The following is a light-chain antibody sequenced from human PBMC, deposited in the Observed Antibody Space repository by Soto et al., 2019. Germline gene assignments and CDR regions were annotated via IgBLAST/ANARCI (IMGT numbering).Light chain of an antibody. Sequence: EIVLTQSPGTLSLSPGESVTISCRASQRGSSSYLAWYQQKPGQAPRLLIYGASSRATGIADRFSGSGSGRDFTLTISRPEPEDSAVYSCQQYGSGPWTFGQGTKVEIK. V-gene: IGKV3-20*01. CDR1: QRGSSSY. CDR2: GAS. CDR3: QQYGSGPWT. J-gene: IGKJ1*01.